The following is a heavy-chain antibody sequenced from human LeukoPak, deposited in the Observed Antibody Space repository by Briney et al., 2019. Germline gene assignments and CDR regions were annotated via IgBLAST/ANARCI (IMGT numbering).Heavy chain of an antibody. CDR1: GFTFSNYA. Sequence: GGSLRLSCSASGFTFSNYAMSWVRQAPGKGLEWVSSISGGGSSTYYADSVKGRFTISRDNSKNTLYLQMNSLRAEDTAVYYCAKDLRGWANWFDPWGQGTLVTVSS. V-gene: IGHV3-23*01. D-gene: IGHD3-16*01. CDR3: AKDLRGWANWFDP. J-gene: IGHJ5*02. CDR2: ISGGGSST.